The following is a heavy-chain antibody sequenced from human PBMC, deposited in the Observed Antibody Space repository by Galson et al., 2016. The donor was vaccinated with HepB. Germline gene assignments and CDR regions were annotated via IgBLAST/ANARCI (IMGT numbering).Heavy chain of an antibody. V-gene: IGHV1-69*06. CDR3: ARDSNDGGNRFDY. CDR2: IIPMFGTA. J-gene: IGHJ4*02. Sequence: SVKVSCKASGGTFTTYAITWVRQAPGQGLEWMGGIIPMFGTANYAQRFQGRVTITAEKSTSTAYMELSSLRSEDTAAYYCARDSNDGGNRFDYWGQGTLVTVSS. D-gene: IGHD1-1*01. CDR1: GGTFTTYA.